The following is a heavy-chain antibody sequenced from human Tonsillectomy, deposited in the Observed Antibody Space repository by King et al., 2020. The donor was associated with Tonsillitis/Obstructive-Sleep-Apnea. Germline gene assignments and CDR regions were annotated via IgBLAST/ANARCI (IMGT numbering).Heavy chain of an antibody. CDR2: ISGSGVST. D-gene: IGHD3-3*01. CDR1: GFTFSSYA. V-gene: IGHV3-23*04. J-gene: IGHJ3*02. Sequence: DVQLVESGGGLVQPGGSLRLSCAASGFTFSSYAMSWVRQAPGKGLEWVSAISGSGVSTYYADSVKGRFTISRDNSKNTLYLQMNSLRAEDTAVYYCAKGVTIFGVVISDAFDIWGQGTMVTVSS. CDR3: AKGVTIFGVVISDAFDI.